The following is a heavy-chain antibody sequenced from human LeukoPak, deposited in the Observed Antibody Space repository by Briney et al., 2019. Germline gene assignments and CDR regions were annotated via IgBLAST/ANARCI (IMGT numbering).Heavy chain of an antibody. J-gene: IGHJ2*01. Sequence: VGSLRLSCAASGFSFSTETMNWVLEAPGKGLERWAGIQHDGRRTYYADSVTGRFNNSTDNSKHTMYLEMNSLTHEDTALYYCARDHYGGNSWDWYFDLWGRGILVTVSS. D-gene: IGHD4-23*01. CDR1: GFSFSTET. CDR2: IQHDGRRT. V-gene: IGHV3-30-3*01. CDR3: ARDHYGGNSWDWYFDL.